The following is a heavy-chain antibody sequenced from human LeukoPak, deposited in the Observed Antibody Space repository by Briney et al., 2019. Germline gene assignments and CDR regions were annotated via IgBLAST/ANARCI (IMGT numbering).Heavy chain of an antibody. V-gene: IGHV4-34*01. Sequence: SETLSLTCAVYGGSFSGYYWSWIRQPPGKGLEWIGEINHSGSTNYNPSLKSRVTISVDTSKNQFSLKLSSVTAADTAVYYCARHLVTASGWYLYFQHWGQGTLVTVSS. CDR1: GGSFSGYY. CDR3: ARHLVTASGWYLYFQH. D-gene: IGHD6-19*01. CDR2: INHSGST. J-gene: IGHJ1*01.